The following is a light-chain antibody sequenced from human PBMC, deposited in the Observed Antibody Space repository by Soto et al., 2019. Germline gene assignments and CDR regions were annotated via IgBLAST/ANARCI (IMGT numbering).Light chain of an antibody. J-gene: IGKJ1*01. Sequence: EVVLTQSPGTLSLSPGERATLSCRASQSVNSNSLAWYQQKPGQAPRVFIYGASTRATGIPARFSGSGSGTEFTLTISSLQSEDFAVYYCQQYNNWPGTFGQGTKVDIK. CDR2: GAS. V-gene: IGKV3D-15*01. CDR3: QQYNNWPGT. CDR1: QSVNSN.